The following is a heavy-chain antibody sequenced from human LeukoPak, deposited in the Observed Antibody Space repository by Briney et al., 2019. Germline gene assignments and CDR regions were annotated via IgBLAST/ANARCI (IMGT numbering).Heavy chain of an antibody. CDR1: GFTFDDYA. J-gene: IGHJ4*02. D-gene: IGHD5-24*01. CDR2: ISWNSGSI. V-gene: IGHV3-9*01. Sequence: GRSLRLSCAASGFTFDDYAMHWVRQAPGKGLEWVSGISWNSGSIGYADSVKGRFTISRDNAKNSLYLQMNSLRAEDTAVYYCARDGEMATIEPGYFDYWGQGTVVTVSS. CDR3: ARDGEMATIEPGYFDY.